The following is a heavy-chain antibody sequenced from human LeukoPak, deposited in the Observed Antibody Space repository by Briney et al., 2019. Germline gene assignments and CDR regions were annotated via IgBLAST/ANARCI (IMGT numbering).Heavy chain of an antibody. CDR2: FDPEDGET. V-gene: IGHV1-24*01. Sequence: ASVKVSCKVSGYTLTELSMHWVRQAPGKGLEWMGGFDPEDGETIYAQKFQGRVTTTEDTSTDTAYMELSSLRSEDTAVYYCATVEFLRLDSSGYYPFDYWGQGTLVTVSS. J-gene: IGHJ4*02. CDR3: ATVEFLRLDSSGYYPFDY. CDR1: GYTLTELS. D-gene: IGHD3-22*01.